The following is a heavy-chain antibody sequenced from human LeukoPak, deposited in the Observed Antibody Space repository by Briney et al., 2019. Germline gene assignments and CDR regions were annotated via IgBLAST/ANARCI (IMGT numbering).Heavy chain of an antibody. Sequence: PGGSLRLSCAASGFTVSSNYMSWVRQAPGKGLEWVSLIYSGGSTYYADSVKGRFTISRDNSKNTLYLQMNSLRVEDTAVYYCATSGYSSSWRRYYYMDVWGKGTTVTVSS. CDR3: ATSGYSSSWRRYYYMDV. D-gene: IGHD6-13*01. CDR1: GFTVSSNY. J-gene: IGHJ6*03. CDR2: IYSGGST. V-gene: IGHV3-53*05.